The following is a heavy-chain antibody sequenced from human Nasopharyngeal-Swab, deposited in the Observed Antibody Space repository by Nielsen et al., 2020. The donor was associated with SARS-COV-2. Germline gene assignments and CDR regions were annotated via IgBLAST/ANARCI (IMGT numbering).Heavy chain of an antibody. J-gene: IGHJ4*02. V-gene: IGHV1-69*13. Sequence: SVKVSCKASGYIFIGYYMHWVRQAPGQGLEWLGGIITIFGTANYAQKFQGRVTITADESTSTAYMELSSLRSEDTAVYYCARDSGRGTRWEDYFDYWGQGTLVTVSS. CDR3: ARDSGRGTRWEDYFDY. CDR2: IITIFGTA. D-gene: IGHD1-26*01. CDR1: GYIFIGYY.